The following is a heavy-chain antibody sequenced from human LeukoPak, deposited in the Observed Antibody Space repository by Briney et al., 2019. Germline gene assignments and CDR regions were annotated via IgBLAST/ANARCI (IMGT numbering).Heavy chain of an antibody. Sequence: SSETLSLTCTVSGGSISSYYWSWIRQPPGKGLEWIGYIYTSGSTNYNPSLKSRVTISVDTSKNQVSLKLSSVTAADTAVYYCAGQGEQKLRGNWFDPWGQGTLVTVSS. V-gene: IGHV4-4*09. CDR1: GGSISSYY. D-gene: IGHD4-11*01. CDR2: IYTSGST. CDR3: AGQGEQKLRGNWFDP. J-gene: IGHJ5*02.